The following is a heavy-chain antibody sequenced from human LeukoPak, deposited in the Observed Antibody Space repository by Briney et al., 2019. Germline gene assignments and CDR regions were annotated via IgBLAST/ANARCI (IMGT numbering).Heavy chain of an antibody. V-gene: IGHV4-59*01. CDR3: ARADDSSGYYSWYFDL. CDR1: GGSISTYY. Sequence: PSETLSLTCTVSGGSISTYYWNWIRQPPGKGLECIGYIYYSGSTNYNPSLKSRVTISVDTSKNQFSLKLSSVTAADTAVYYCARADDSSGYYSWYFDLWGRGTLVTVSS. CDR2: IYYSGST. D-gene: IGHD3-22*01. J-gene: IGHJ2*01.